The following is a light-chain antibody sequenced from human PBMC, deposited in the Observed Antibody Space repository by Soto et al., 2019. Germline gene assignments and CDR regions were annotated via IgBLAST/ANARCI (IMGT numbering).Light chain of an antibody. Sequence: QSVLTQPPSVSAAPGQKVTISCSGSSSNIGGNSVSWYQQLPGTAPKLLIYDDNKRPSGIPDRFSGSKSGTSATLGITGFQTGEEAYYYYVSWDSSLCAYVFGTGTKVNVL. J-gene: IGLJ1*01. V-gene: IGLV1-51*01. CDR3: VSWDSSLCAYV. CDR2: DDN. CDR1: SSNIGGNS.